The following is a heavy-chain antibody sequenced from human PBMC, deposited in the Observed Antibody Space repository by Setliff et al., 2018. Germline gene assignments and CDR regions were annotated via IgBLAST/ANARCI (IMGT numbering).Heavy chain of an antibody. CDR3: ARGLHSGTYWGTCPLGLDY. CDR1: GGPTIGYY. D-gene: IGHD1-26*01. V-gene: IGHV4-59*08. Sequence: PSETLSLTCAVSGGPTIGYYWTWIRQAPGKGLEWIGYIHPWGGSSESTNYSPSLKSRITISLDKSKSQFSLKLTSVTVADTAVYYCARGLHSGTYWGTCPLGLDYWGQGSLVTVSS. CDR2: IHPWGGSSEST. J-gene: IGHJ4*02.